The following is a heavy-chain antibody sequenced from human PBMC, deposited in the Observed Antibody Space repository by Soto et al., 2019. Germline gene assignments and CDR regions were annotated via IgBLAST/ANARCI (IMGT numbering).Heavy chain of an antibody. D-gene: IGHD3-3*01. J-gene: IGHJ5*02. CDR3: ARGVINDFWSGYSPHNWFEP. CDR1: GGSISSGGYY. Sequence: SETLSLTCTVSGGSISSGGYYWSWIRQHPGKGLEWIGYIYYSGSTYYNPSLKSRVTISVDTSKNQFSLKLSSVTAADTAVYYCARGVINDFWSGYSPHNWFEPWGQGTLVTVSS. CDR2: IYYSGST. V-gene: IGHV4-31*03.